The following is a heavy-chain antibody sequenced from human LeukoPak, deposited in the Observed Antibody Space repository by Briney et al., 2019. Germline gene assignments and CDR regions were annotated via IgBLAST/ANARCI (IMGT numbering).Heavy chain of an antibody. Sequence: GRSLRLSCAASGFTFSSYGMHWVRQAPGMGLEWVAVISYDGSNKYYADSVKGRFTISRDNSKNTLYLQMNSLRAEDTAVYYCAKDYRITIFGVVIGYYYGMDVWGQGTTVTVSS. CDR3: AKDYRITIFGVVIGYYYGMDV. J-gene: IGHJ6*02. CDR1: GFTFSSYG. V-gene: IGHV3-30*18. CDR2: ISYDGSNK. D-gene: IGHD3-3*01.